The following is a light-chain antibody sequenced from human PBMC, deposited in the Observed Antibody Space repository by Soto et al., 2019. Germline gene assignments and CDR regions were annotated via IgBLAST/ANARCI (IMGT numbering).Light chain of an antibody. J-gene: IGKJ2*01. V-gene: IGKV2-40*01. Sequence: IVMNQTPLSLPVTPGESASISCRSSQSLLDDDDENVYMDWYLQKPGQSPQLLIYALSFRASGVPDRFSGCGSGTDFTLKISRVEAEEVAVYFCMQRMEFPRTFGQGTRLEI. CDR2: ALS. CDR1: QSLLDDDDENVY. CDR3: MQRMEFPRT.